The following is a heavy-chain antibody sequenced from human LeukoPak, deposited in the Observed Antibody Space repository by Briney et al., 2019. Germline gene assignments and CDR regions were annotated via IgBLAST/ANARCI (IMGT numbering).Heavy chain of an antibody. CDR3: ARDVRQWLDAFDI. CDR1: GFTFSSYS. V-gene: IGHV3-21*01. J-gene: IGHJ3*02. CDR2: ISSSSSYI. Sequence: SGGSLRLSCAASGFTFSSYSMNWVRQAPGKGLEWVSSISSSSSYIYYAGSVKGRFTISRDNAKNSLYLQMNSLRAEDTAVYYCARDVRQWLDAFDIWGQGTMVTVSS. D-gene: IGHD6-19*01.